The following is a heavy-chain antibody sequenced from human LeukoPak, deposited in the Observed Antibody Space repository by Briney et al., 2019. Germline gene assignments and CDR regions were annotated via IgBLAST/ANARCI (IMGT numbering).Heavy chain of an antibody. CDR3: AKGSGQYGAYDSSGLDY. CDR1: GFTFDDYA. Sequence: GGSLRLSCAASGFTFDDYAMHWVRQAPGKGLEWVSGISWNGGRIVYADSVKGRFAISRDNAKNSLYLQMSSLRAEDTAFYYCAKGSGQYGAYDSSGLDYWGQGTLVTVSS. D-gene: IGHD3-22*01. J-gene: IGHJ4*02. V-gene: IGHV3-9*01. CDR2: ISWNGGRI.